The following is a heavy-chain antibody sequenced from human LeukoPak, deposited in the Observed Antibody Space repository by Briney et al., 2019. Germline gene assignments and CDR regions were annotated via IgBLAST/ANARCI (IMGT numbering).Heavy chain of an antibody. J-gene: IGHJ4*02. D-gene: IGHD3-3*01. CDR1: GFTFSSYW. V-gene: IGHV3-7*03. CDR3: AGSGYYTHFDY. CDR2: IKQDGSEK. Sequence: GGSLRLSCAASGFTFSSYWMSWVRQAPGKGLEWVANIKQDGSEKYYVDSVKGRFTISRDNSKNTLYLQMNSLRAEDTAVYYCAGSGYYTHFDYWGQGTLVTVSS.